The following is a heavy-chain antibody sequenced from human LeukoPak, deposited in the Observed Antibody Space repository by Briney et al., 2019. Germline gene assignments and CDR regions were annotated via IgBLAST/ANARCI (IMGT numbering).Heavy chain of an antibody. Sequence: GGSLRLSCAASGFTFSSYWMHWVRQAPGKGLEWVSSISSSSSYIYYADSVKGRFTISRDNAKNSLYLQMNSLRAEDTAVYYCARDGWIQLWLYYYYYMDVWGKGTTVTVSS. V-gene: IGHV3-21*01. CDR3: ARDGWIQLWLYYYYYMDV. J-gene: IGHJ6*03. CDR2: ISSSSSYI. CDR1: GFTFSSYW. D-gene: IGHD5-18*01.